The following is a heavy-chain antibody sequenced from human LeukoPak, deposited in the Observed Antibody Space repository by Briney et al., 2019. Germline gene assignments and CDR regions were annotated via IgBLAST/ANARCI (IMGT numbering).Heavy chain of an antibody. J-gene: IGHJ6*02. CDR3: ARVVPAANPYYYYGMDV. V-gene: IGHV5-10-1*01. D-gene: IGHD2-2*01. Sequence: GESLRISCKGSGYSFTSYWISWVRQMPGKGLEWMGSIDPSDSYTNYSPSFQGHVTISADKSVSTAYLQWSSLKASDTAMYYCARVVPAANPYYYYGMDVWGQGTTVTVSS. CDR2: IDPSDSYT. CDR1: GYSFTSYW.